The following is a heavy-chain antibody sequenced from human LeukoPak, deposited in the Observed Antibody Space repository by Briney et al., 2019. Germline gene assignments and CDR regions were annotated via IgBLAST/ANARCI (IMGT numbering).Heavy chain of an antibody. J-gene: IGHJ5*02. CDR3: ARSMTTVNWFDP. CDR1: GGSFSSYY. V-gene: IGHV4-34*01. D-gene: IGHD4-4*01. Sequence: SETLSLTCAVYGGSFSSYYWSWIRQPPGKGLEWIGEINHSGSTNYNPSLKSRVTISVDTSKNQFSLKLSSVTAADTAVYYCARSMTTVNWFDPWGQGTLVTVSS. CDR2: INHSGST.